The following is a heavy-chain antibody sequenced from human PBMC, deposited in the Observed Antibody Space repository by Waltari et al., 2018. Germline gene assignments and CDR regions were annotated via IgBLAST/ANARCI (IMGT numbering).Heavy chain of an antibody. J-gene: IGHJ4*02. D-gene: IGHD6-6*01. CDR2: INPYSGGT. V-gene: IGHV1-2*06. CDR1: GYTFTGYY. CDR3: ARDLGLAARPDDY. Sequence: QVQLVQSGAEVKKPGASVKVSCTASGYTFTGYYRHWVRQAPRQGLEWMGRINPYSGGTNYAQKFQGRVTMTRDTSISTAYMELSRLRSDDTALYYCARDLGLAARPDDYWGQGTLVTVSS.